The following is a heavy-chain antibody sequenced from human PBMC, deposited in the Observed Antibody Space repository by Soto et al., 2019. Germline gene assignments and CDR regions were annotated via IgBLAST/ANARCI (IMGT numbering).Heavy chain of an antibody. CDR2: IKQDGSEK. Sequence: PGGSLRLSCAASGFTFSSYWMSWVRQAPGKGLEWVANIKQDGSEKYYVDSVKGRFTISRDNAKNSLYLQMNSLRAEDTAVYYCARDAWVIVATITSFDYWGQGTLVTVSS. D-gene: IGHD5-12*01. CDR1: GFTFSSYW. J-gene: IGHJ4*02. CDR3: ARDAWVIVATITSFDY. V-gene: IGHV3-7*05.